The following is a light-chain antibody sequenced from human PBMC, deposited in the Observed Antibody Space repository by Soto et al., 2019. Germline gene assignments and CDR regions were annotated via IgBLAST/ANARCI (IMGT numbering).Light chain of an antibody. V-gene: IGKV2-28*01. J-gene: IGKJ3*01. CDR1: HSLLHSNGYNY. CDR2: LGS. Sequence: DIVMTQSPLSLPVTPGEPASISYRSRHSLLHSNGYNYLDWYLQKPGQSPQLLIYLGSNRSSGVPDRFSGSGSGTDFTLTISCLQSEDFATYYCQQYYSFPRTFGPGTKVDIK. CDR3: QQYYSFPRT.